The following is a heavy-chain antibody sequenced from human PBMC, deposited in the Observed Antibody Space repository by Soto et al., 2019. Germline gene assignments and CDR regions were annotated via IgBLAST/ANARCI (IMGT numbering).Heavy chain of an antibody. Sequence: GGSLRLSCAASGFTFSDYYMSWIRQVPGKGLEWVSYISGSGDTIYYTDSVKGRFTISRDNTKNSLYLQMNSLKTEDTAVYYCTQEIAVPGTRFDPWGQGTLVTVSS. CDR3: TQEIAVPGTRFDP. J-gene: IGHJ5*02. D-gene: IGHD6-19*01. V-gene: IGHV3-11*01. CDR1: GFTFSDYY. CDR2: ISGSGDTI.